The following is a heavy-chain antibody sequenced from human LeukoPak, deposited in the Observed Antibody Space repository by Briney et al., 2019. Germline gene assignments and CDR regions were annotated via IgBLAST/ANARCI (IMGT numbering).Heavy chain of an antibody. J-gene: IGHJ6*02. CDR1: GGSISSGGYS. Sequence: SETLSLTCAVSGGSISSGGYSWSWIRQPPGKGLEWIGYIYHSGSTYYNPSLKSRVTISVDRSKNQFSLKLSSVTAADTAVYYCARAAAHTDYYGMDVWGQGTTVTVPS. D-gene: IGHD2-15*01. V-gene: IGHV4-30-2*01. CDR2: IYHSGST. CDR3: ARAAAHTDYYGMDV.